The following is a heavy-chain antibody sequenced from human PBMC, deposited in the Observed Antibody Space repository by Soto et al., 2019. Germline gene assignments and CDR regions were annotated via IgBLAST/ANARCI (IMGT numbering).Heavy chain of an antibody. J-gene: IGHJ6*02. D-gene: IGHD6-13*01. Sequence: GGCCSCNHKHPGKGLEWIGYIYYSGSTYYNPSLKSRVTISVDTSKNQFSLKLSSVTAADTAVYYCARDPGAAAVFYGMDVWGQGTTVTVSS. V-gene: IGHV4-31*02. CDR2: IYYSGST. CDR3: ARDPGAAAVFYGMDV. CDR1: GGC.